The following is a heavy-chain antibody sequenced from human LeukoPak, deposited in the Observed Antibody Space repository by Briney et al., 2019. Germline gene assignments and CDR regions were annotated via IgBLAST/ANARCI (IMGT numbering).Heavy chain of an antibody. CDR1: GFTFSSYA. J-gene: IGHJ1*01. D-gene: IGHD6-13*01. CDR3: AKPPGQGYSSSWYIQH. Sequence: GGSLRLPCAASGFTFSSYAMHWVRQAPGKGLEWVAVISYDGSNKYYADSVKGRFTISRDNSKNTLYLQMNSLRAEDTAVYYCAKPPGQGYSSSWYIQHWGQGTLVTVSS. CDR2: ISYDGSNK. V-gene: IGHV3-30-3*02.